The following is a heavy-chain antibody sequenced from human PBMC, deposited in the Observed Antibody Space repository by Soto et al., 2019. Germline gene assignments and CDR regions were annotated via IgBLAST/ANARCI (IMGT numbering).Heavy chain of an antibody. CDR2: IYSSGNT. J-gene: IGHJ5*02. Sequence: LPLTCSVSGGTISGYYWTLIRQPAGKGLEWIGRIYSSGNTKYNPSLQSRVTMSLDTSNNQFSLRLTSVTAADTAVYYCARGQRFSDWFDPWGQGTLVTVSS. CDR3: ARGQRFSDWFDP. D-gene: IGHD3-3*01. CDR1: GGTISGYY. V-gene: IGHV4-4*07.